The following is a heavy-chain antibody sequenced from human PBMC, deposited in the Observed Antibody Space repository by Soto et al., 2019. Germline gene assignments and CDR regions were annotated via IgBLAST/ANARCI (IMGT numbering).Heavy chain of an antibody. CDR3: ARARYCSGGSCYSGY. D-gene: IGHD2-15*01. Sequence: SVKVSCKASGGTFSSYAISWVRQAPGQGLEWMGGIIPIFGTANYAQKFQGRVTITADESTSTAYMELSSLRSEDTAVYYCARARYCSGGSCYSGYWGQGTLVTVSS. V-gene: IGHV1-69*13. CDR2: IIPIFGTA. CDR1: GGTFSSYA. J-gene: IGHJ4*02.